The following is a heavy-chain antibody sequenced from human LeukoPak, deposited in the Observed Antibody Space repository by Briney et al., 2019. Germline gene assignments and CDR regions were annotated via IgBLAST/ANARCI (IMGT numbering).Heavy chain of an antibody. Sequence: GGSLRLSCAASGFTFSSYGMHWVRQAPGKGLEWVAVISYDGSNKYYADSVKGRFTISRDNSKNTLYLQMSSLRAEDTAVYYCARVSPLTMVPAYWGQGTLVTVSS. CDR1: GFTFSSYG. J-gene: IGHJ4*02. D-gene: IGHD3-10*01. CDR3: ARVSPLTMVPAY. V-gene: IGHV3-30*03. CDR2: ISYDGSNK.